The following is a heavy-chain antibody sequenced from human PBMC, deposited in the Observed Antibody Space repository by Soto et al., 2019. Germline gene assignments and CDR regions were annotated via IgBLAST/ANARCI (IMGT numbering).Heavy chain of an antibody. V-gene: IGHV4-4*07. CDR1: GGAIGSHY. CDR2: IYSSGNT. J-gene: IGHJ5*02. D-gene: IGHD3-3*01. CDR3: ARGQRFSDWFDP. Sequence: QLQLQESGPGLVKPSETLSLTCSISGGAIGSHYWTWIRQPAGKGLEWIGRIYSSGNTKYNPSLQSRVNMSLDTSKNRFSLRLESVTAADTAVYFCARGQRFSDWFDPWGQGTSVTVSS.